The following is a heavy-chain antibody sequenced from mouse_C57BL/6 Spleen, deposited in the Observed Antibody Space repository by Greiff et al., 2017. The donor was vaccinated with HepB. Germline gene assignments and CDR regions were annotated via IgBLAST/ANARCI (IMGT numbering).Heavy chain of an antibody. CDR2: IHPNSGST. D-gene: IGHD2-4*01. J-gene: IGHJ3*01. V-gene: IGHV1-64*01. CDR3: AGGLQAWFAY. Sequence: QVHVKQPGAELVKPGASVKLSCKASGYTFTSYWMHWVKQRPGQGLEWIGMIHPNSGSTNYNEKFKSKATLTVDKSSSTAYMQLSSLTSEDSAVYYCAGGLQAWFAYWGQGTLVTVSA. CDR1: GYTFTSYW.